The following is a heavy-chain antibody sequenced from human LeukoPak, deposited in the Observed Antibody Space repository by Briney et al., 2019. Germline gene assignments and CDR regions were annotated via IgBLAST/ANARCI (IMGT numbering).Heavy chain of an antibody. CDR1: GFTFSSYG. J-gene: IGHJ4*02. D-gene: IGHD6-13*01. CDR2: IWYDGSNK. Sequence: PGGSLRLSCAASGFTFSSYGMHWVRQAPDKGLEWVAVIWYDGSNKYYADSVKGRFTISRDNSKNTLYLQMNSLRAEDTAVYYCAREQLVSPYFDYWGQGTLVTVSS. CDR3: AREQLVSPYFDY. V-gene: IGHV3-33*01.